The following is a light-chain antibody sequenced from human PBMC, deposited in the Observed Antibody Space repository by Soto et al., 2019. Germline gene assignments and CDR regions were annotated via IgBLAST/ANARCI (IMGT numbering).Light chain of an antibody. CDR3: QQSNKWPLA. CDR2: GAS. V-gene: IGKV3-15*01. J-gene: IGKJ1*01. Sequence: EIVMTQSPATLSVSPGERASLSCRASQSVYSNLAWYQQKPGQAPRLLIFGASTRATGIPARFSGSGSGTEFTLTIGSLQSEDFAVYYCQQSNKWPLAFGQGTKVEIK. CDR1: QSVYSN.